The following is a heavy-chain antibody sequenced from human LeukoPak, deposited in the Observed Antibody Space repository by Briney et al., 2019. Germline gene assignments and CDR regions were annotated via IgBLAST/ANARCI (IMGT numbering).Heavy chain of an antibody. CDR2: IYYSGST. CDR1: GGSISRYY. J-gene: IGHJ3*02. D-gene: IGHD3-10*01. CDR3: ARLRPDDAFDI. Sequence: PSETLSLTCTVSGGSISRYYWSWIRQPPGKGLEWIGYIYYSGSTNYNPSLKSRVTISVDTSKNQFSLKLSSVTAADTAVYYCARLRPDDAFDIWGQGTMVTVSS. V-gene: IGHV4-59*08.